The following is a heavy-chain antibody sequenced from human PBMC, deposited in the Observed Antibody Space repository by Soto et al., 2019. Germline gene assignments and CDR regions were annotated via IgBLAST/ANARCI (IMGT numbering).Heavy chain of an antibody. V-gene: IGHV4-30-4*01. Sequence: PSETLSLTCTVSGGSISSGDYYWSWIRQPPGKGLEWIGYIYYSGSTYYNPSLKSRVTISVDTSKNQFSLKLRSVTAADTAVYYGARLLCFGEFSKYENWSDPWGHGTLVTVSS. CDR2: IYYSGST. CDR1: GGSISSGDYY. D-gene: IGHD3-10*01. J-gene: IGHJ5*02. CDR3: ARLLCFGEFSKYENWSDP.